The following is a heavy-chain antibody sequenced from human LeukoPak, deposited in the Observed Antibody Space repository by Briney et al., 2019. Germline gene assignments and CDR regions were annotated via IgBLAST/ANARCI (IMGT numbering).Heavy chain of an antibody. J-gene: IGHJ3*02. CDR3: ARDLEGLAAFDI. CDR1: GGTFSSYA. CDR2: IIPIFGTA. Sequence: GASVTVSCTASGGTFSSYAISWVRQAPGQGLEWMGGIIPIFGTANYAQKFQGRVTITADESTSTAYMELSSLRSEDTAVYYCARDLEGLAAFDIWGQGTMVTVSS. V-gene: IGHV1-69*13. D-gene: IGHD6-19*01.